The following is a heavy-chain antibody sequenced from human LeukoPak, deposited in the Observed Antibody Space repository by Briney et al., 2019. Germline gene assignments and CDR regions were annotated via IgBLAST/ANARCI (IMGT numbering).Heavy chain of an antibody. CDR3: ARDGYNLGGDYYYYMDV. CDR1: GYTFTGYY. J-gene: IGHJ6*03. V-gene: IGHV1-2*02. CDR2: INPNSGGT. Sequence: GASVKVSCKASGYTFTGYYMHWVRQAPGQGLEWMGWINPNSGGTNYAQKFQGRVTMTRDTSISTAYMELSRLRSDDTAVYYCARDGYNLGGDYYYYMDVWGKGTTVTISS. D-gene: IGHD5-24*01.